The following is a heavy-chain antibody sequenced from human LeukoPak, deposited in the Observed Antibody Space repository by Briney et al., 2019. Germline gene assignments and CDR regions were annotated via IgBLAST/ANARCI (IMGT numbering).Heavy chain of an antibody. CDR1: GFTFYDYA. Sequence: PGGSLRLSCAASGFTFYDYAMHGGRHAPGKGLEWVSLISWDGGSTYYADSVKGRFTISRDNSKNSLYLQMNSLRAEDTALYYCAKDIAQHYSSGPLNWGQGTLVTVSS. V-gene: IGHV3-43D*03. D-gene: IGHD6-19*01. CDR3: AKDIAQHYSSGPLN. CDR2: ISWDGGST. J-gene: IGHJ4*02.